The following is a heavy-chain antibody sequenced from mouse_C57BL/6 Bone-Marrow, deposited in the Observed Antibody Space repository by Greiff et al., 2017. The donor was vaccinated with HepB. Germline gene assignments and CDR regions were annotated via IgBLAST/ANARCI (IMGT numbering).Heavy chain of an antibody. Sequence: EVKVEESGAELVRPGASVKLSCTASGFNIKDDYMHWVKQRPEQGLEWIGWIDPENGDTEYASKFQGKATITADTSSNTAYLQLSSLTSEDTAVYYCTTGTTVVAKGYWGQGTTLTVSS. J-gene: IGHJ2*01. D-gene: IGHD1-1*01. V-gene: IGHV14-4*01. CDR2: IDPENGDT. CDR3: TTGTTVVAKGY. CDR1: GFNIKDDY.